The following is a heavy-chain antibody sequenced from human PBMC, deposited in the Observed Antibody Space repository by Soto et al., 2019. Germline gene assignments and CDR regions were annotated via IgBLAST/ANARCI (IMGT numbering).Heavy chain of an antibody. CDR2: IYYSGST. CDR3: ARSRYYDILTGPNRPLVGYGMDV. D-gene: IGHD3-9*01. V-gene: IGHV4-59*01. J-gene: IGHJ6*02. CDR1: GGSISSYY. Sequence: SETLSLTCTVSGGSISSYYWSWIRQPPGKGLEWIGYIYYSGSTNYNPSLKSRVTISVDTSKNQFSLKLSSVTAADTAVYYCARSRYYDILTGPNRPLVGYGMDVWGQGTTVT.